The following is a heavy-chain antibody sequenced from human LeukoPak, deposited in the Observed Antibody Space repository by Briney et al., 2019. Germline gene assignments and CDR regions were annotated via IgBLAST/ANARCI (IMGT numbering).Heavy chain of an antibody. CDR3: APRSYDSSGYYWVY. V-gene: IGHV1-24*01. D-gene: IGHD3-22*01. CDR1: GDTRTELS. Sequence: ASVKVSCKVSGDTRTELSMHWVGQAPGKGGEWMGGFDPEDGEAIYAQKFHGRVTMTEHTSTDTAYMVLSSLRSEDTAVYYSAPRSYDSSGYYWVYCGQGTLVTVSS. J-gene: IGHJ4*02. CDR2: FDPEDGEA.